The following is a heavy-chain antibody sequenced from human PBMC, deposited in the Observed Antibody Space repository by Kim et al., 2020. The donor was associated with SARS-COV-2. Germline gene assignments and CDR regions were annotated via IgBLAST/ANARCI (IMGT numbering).Heavy chain of an antibody. CDR3: ARPPNDYYDSSGLYYFDY. V-gene: IGHV4-39*01. J-gene: IGHJ4*02. CDR1: GGSISSSSDY. Sequence: SETLSLTCTVSGGSISSSSDYWGWIRQPPGKGLEWIGSIYYSGRTYYNPSLKSRVTTSVDTSKKQLSLKLSSVTAADTAVYYCARPPNDYYDSSGLYYFDYWGQGTLVTVSS. D-gene: IGHD3-22*01. CDR2: IYYSGRT.